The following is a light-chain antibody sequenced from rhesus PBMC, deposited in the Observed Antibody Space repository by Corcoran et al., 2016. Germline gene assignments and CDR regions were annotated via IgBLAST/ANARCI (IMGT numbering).Light chain of an antibody. CDR2: EVS. V-gene: IGLV2-32*02. J-gene: IGLJ1*01. Sequence: QAALTQPRSVSGSPGQSVTISCTGTSSDIGNYNYVSWYQQHPVTAPKVIIYEVSKRPSGVSDRFSGSKSGNPASLTIAGLQAEDEADYYCSSDAGSDTYIFGSGTRLSVL. CDR3: SSDAGSDTYI. CDR1: SSDIGNYNY.